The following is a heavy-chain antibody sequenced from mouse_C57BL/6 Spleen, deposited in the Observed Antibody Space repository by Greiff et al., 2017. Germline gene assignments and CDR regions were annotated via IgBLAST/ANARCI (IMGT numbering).Heavy chain of an antibody. CDR3: ARKVVNYYAMDY. D-gene: IGHD1-1*01. CDR2: IDPSDSYT. Sequence: QVQLKQPGAELVMPGASVKLSCKASGYTFTSYWMHLVKQRPGQGLEWIGEIDPSDSYTNYNQKFKGKSTLTVDKSSSTAYMQLSSLTSEDSAVYYCARKVVNYYAMDYWGQGTSVTVSS. J-gene: IGHJ4*01. V-gene: IGHV1-69*01. CDR1: GYTFTSYW.